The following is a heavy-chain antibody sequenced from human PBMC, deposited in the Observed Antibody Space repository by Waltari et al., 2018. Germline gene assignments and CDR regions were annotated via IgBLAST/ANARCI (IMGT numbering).Heavy chain of an antibody. D-gene: IGHD6-6*01. CDR2: IYYSGRT. Sequence: QLQLQESGPGLVKPSETLSLTCTVSGGSISSSSYYWGWIRQPPGKGLEWIGSIYYSGRTYYNPSLNSRVTISVDTSKNQFSLKLSSVTAADTAVYYCASSIAALPYNWFDPWGQGTLVTVSS. CDR3: ASSIAALPYNWFDP. CDR1: GGSISSSSYY. V-gene: IGHV4-39*01. J-gene: IGHJ5*02.